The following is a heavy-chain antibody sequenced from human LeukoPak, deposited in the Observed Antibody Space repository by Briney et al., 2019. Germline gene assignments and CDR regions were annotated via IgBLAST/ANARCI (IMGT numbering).Heavy chain of an antibody. CDR3: AREYYYDSSGYWGFDY. J-gene: IGHJ4*02. V-gene: IGHV1-46*01. D-gene: IGHD3-22*01. CDR1: GYTFTSYY. Sequence: ASVKVSCKASGYTFTSYYMHWVRQAPGQGLEWMGIINPSGGSTSYAQKFQGRVTMTRDTSTSTVYMELSSLRSEDTAVYYCAREYYYDSSGYWGFDYWGRGTLVTVSS. CDR2: INPSGGST.